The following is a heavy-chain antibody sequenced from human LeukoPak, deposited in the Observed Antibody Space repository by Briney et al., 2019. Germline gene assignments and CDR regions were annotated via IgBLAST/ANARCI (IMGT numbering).Heavy chain of an antibody. CDR2: INPNSGGT. D-gene: IGHD2-2*01. CDR1: GYTFTGYY. V-gene: IGHV1-2*02. CDR3: ARSMMVVPAAMPLVEGYYYYGMDV. J-gene: IGHJ6*02. Sequence: ASVKVSCKASGYTFTGYYMHWVRQAPGQGLEWMGWINPNSGGTNYAQKFQGRVTMTRDTSISTAYMELSRLRSDDTAVYYRARSMMVVPAAMPLVEGYYYYGMDVWGQGTTVTVSS.